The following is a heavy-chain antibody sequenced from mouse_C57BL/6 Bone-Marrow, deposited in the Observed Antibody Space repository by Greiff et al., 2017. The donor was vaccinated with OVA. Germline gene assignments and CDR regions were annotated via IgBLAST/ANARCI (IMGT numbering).Heavy chain of an antibody. CDR3: ARHYDYDGYFDY. CDR2: ISSGGSYT. Sequence: DVKLVESGGDLVKPGGSLKLSCAASGFTFSSYGMSWVRQTPDKRLEWVATISSGGSYTYYPDSVKGRFTISRDNAKNTLYLQMSSLKSEDTAMYYCARHYDYDGYFDYWGQGTTLTVSS. V-gene: IGHV5-6*02. CDR1: GFTFSSYG. D-gene: IGHD2-4*01. J-gene: IGHJ2*01.